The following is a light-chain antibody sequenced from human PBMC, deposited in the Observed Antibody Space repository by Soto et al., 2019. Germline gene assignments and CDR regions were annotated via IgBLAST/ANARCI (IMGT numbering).Light chain of an antibody. CDR2: GAS. CDR3: QQYGSSFT. CDR1: QSVSSGS. J-gene: IGKJ3*01. V-gene: IGKV3-20*01. Sequence: EMVLTQSPGTLSLSPGERATLSCRASQSVSSGSLAWYQHKPGQAPRLLIYGASSRATGIPERFSGSGSGTDFTLTISRLEPEDFAVYYCQQYGSSFTFGPGTKVDIK.